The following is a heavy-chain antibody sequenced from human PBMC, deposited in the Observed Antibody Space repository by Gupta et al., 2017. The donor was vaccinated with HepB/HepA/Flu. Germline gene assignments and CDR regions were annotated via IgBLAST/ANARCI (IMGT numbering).Heavy chain of an antibody. Sequence: QVQLVESGGGVVQPGRSLSLSCAASGFTFSTYAMHWVRQAPCKGLEWVEVIRHDGNTIYYADSVKGRFTISRDNSKKTLYLQMNNLRAEDTAVYYCARQYYDILTGYFSCMDYWGQGTLVTVSS. CDR1: GFTFSTYA. D-gene: IGHD3-9*01. CDR3: ARQYYDILTGYFSCMDY. J-gene: IGHJ4*02. V-gene: IGHV3-33*01. CDR2: IRHDGNTI.